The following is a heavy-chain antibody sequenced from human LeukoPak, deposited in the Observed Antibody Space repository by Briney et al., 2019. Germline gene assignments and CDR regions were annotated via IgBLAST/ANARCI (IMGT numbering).Heavy chain of an antibody. CDR2: IIPIFGTA. Sequence: ASVKVSCKASGGTFSSYAISWVRQAPGQGLEWMGRIIPIFGTANYAQKFQGRVTITTDESTSTAYMEPSSLRSEDTAVYYCATSGMIVGTKLDYWGQGTLVTVSS. CDR1: GGTFSSYA. D-gene: IGHD3-22*01. CDR3: ATSGMIVGTKLDY. V-gene: IGHV1-69*05. J-gene: IGHJ4*02.